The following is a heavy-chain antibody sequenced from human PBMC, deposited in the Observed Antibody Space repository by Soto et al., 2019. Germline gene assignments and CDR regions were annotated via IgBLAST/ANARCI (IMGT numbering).Heavy chain of an antibody. Sequence: QVQLQESGPGRVKPSETLSLTCSVSGGSVRTSSYHWSWIRQPPGKGLEWIGFIPNNGSPDYNPSLKSRVVVSIDRSKNQFSLKVNSVTAADTAVYFCARIGWGGDSWGQGTLVTVSS. V-gene: IGHV4-61*01. CDR3: ARIGWGGDS. J-gene: IGHJ4*02. D-gene: IGHD7-27*01. CDR1: GGSVRTSSYH. CDR2: IPNNGSP.